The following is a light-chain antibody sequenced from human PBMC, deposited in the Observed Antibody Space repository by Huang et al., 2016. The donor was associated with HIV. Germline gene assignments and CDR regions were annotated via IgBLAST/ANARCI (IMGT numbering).Light chain of an antibody. Sequence: DIQLTQSPSTLSASVGDRITITCRASQSISHWLAWYQQKPGKAPKLLIYEAFTLESGVPSRCSGSGSGTEFTLTISSLQPDDLATYYCQQYKSYYTFGQGTKLEIK. CDR1: QSISHW. CDR2: EAF. J-gene: IGKJ2*01. V-gene: IGKV1-5*03. CDR3: QQYKSYYT.